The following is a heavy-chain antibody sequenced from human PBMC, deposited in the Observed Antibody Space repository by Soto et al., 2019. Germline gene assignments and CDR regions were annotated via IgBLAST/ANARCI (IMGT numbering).Heavy chain of an antibody. D-gene: IGHD3-3*01. V-gene: IGHV3-23*01. Sequence: GGSLRLSCAASGFTFSSYAMSWVRQAPGKGLEWVSAISGSGGSTYYADSVKGRFTISRDNSKNTLYLQMNSLRAEDTAVYYCAKGPRSLFWSGYYRADWFDPWGQGTLVTVSS. CDR2: ISGSGGST. CDR3: AKGPRSLFWSGYYRADWFDP. CDR1: GFTFSSYA. J-gene: IGHJ5*02.